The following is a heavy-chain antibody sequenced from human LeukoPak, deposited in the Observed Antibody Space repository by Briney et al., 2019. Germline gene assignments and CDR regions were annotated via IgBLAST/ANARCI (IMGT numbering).Heavy chain of an antibody. Sequence: PSETLSLTCAVYGGSFSGYSWTWIRQPPGRGLEWIGEINHSGSTNYNPSLKSRVTISVGTSKNQFSLKLSSVTAADTAVYYCARAGRGAPIAAAGMKYWYFDLWGRGTLVTVSS. CDR1: GGSFSGYS. D-gene: IGHD6-13*01. J-gene: IGHJ2*01. CDR3: ARAGRGAPIAAAGMKYWYFDL. V-gene: IGHV4-34*01. CDR2: INHSGST.